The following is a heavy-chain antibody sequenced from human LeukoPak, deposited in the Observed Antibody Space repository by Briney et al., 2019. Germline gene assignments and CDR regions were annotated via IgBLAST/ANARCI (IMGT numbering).Heavy chain of an antibody. CDR1: GFTFSSYA. J-gene: IGHJ4*02. CDR2: ISDSGGST. CDR3: APKRSGSYPFDY. V-gene: IGHV3-23*01. Sequence: GGSLRLSCAASGFTFSSYAMSWIRQAPGKGLEWVSSISDSGGSTYYADSVKGRFTISRDNSKNTLYLQMNSLRAEDTAVYYCAPKRSGSYPFDYWGQGTLVTVSS. D-gene: IGHD1-26*01.